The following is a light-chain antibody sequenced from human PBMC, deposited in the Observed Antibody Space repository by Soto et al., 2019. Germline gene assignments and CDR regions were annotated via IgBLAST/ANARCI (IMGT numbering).Light chain of an antibody. CDR1: QSISSY. Sequence: DIQMTQSPSSLSASVGDRVTITCRASQSISSYLNWYQQKPGKAPKLLIYAASSLQSGVPSRFRGSGSGTEFTLTISSLQPEDFATYYCLQHNSYPRTFGQGTKVDIK. CDR2: AAS. CDR3: LQHNSYPRT. V-gene: IGKV1-17*01. J-gene: IGKJ1*01.